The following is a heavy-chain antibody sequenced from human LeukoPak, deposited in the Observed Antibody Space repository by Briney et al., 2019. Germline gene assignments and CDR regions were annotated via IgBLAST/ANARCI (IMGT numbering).Heavy chain of an antibody. V-gene: IGHV4-30-4*01. CDR1: GGSISSGDYY. D-gene: IGHD3-16*01. J-gene: IGHJ4*02. CDR3: ARLPGTNWMGEFYFDY. Sequence: SETLSLTCTVSGGSISSGDYYWSWIRQPPGKGLEWIGYIYYSGSSYYIPSLKSRVTMSVDTSKNQFSLRLSSVTAADTAVYYCARLPGTNWMGEFYFDYWGQGTLVTVSS. CDR2: IYYSGSS.